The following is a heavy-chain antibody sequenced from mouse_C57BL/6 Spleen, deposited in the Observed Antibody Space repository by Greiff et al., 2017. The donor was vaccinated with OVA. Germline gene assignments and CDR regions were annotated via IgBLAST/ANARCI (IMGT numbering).Heavy chain of an antibody. V-gene: IGHV1-15*01. Sequence: VQRVESGAELVRPGASVTLSCKASGYTFTDYEMHWVKQTPVHGLEWIGAIDPETGGTAYNQKFKGKAILTADKSSSTAYMELRSLTSEDSAVYYCTKGDSNYPHFDYWGQGTTLTVSS. CDR2: IDPETGGT. CDR3: TKGDSNYPHFDY. D-gene: IGHD2-5*01. CDR1: GYTFTDYE. J-gene: IGHJ2*01.